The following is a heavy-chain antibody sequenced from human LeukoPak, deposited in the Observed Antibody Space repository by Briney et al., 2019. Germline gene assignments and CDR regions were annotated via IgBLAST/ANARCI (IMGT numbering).Heavy chain of an antibody. CDR1: GGSISSGDYY. J-gene: IGHJ3*02. D-gene: IGHD3-16*01. Sequence: PSETLSLTCTVSGGSISSGDYYWSWIRQPPGKGLEWIGYIYYSGSTYYNPSLKSRVTISVDTSKNQFSLKLSSVTAADTAVYYCARSGEPWDAFDIWGQGTMVTVSS. CDR3: ARSGEPWDAFDI. CDR2: IYYSGST. V-gene: IGHV4-30-4*08.